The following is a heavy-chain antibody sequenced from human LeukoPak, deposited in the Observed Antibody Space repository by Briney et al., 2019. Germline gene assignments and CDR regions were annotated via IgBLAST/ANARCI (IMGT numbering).Heavy chain of an antibody. CDR3: ARLPIVVVPADTVRPYYYYYGMDV. Sequence: KSSETLSLTCAVSGGSISSGGYSWSWIRQPPGKGLEWIGYIYHSGSTYYNPSLKSRVTISVDTSKNQFSLKLSSVTAADTAVYYCARLPIVVVPADTVRPYYYYYGMDVWGQGTTVTVSS. CDR2: IYHSGST. D-gene: IGHD2-2*01. J-gene: IGHJ6*02. CDR1: GGSISSGGYS. V-gene: IGHV4-30-2*01.